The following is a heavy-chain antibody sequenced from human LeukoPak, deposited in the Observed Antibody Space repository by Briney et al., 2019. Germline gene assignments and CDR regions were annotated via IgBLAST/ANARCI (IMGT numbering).Heavy chain of an antibody. CDR2: IYHSGNT. CDR1: GYSISSGYY. V-gene: IGHV4-38-2*02. D-gene: IGHD4-17*01. CDR3: ARAGYGDSDFDY. J-gene: IGHJ4*02. Sequence: KPSETLSLTCTVSGYSISSGYYWAWIRQPPGKGLQWIGNIYHSGNTYYNPSLKSRVTISVDTSKNQFSLKLNSVTAADTAVYYCARAGYGDSDFDYWGQGTLVTVSS.